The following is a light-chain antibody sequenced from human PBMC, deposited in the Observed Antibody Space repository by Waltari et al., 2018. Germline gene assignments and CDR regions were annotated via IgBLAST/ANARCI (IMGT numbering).Light chain of an antibody. CDR3: TSFTTSITLV. Sequence: QSALTQPPSVSGSPGQSVTISCPGPSSDIGAYNRFSWYQPSPGTAPKLIISEVDSRPSGVPDRFSGSKSGNTASLTISGLQAEDEATYYCTSFTTSITLVFGGGTKVTVL. CDR2: EVD. V-gene: IGLV2-18*02. J-gene: IGLJ3*02. CDR1: SSDIGAYNR.